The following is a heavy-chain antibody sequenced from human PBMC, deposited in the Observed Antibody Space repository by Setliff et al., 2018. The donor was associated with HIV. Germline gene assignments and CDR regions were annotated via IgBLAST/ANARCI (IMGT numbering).Heavy chain of an antibody. CDR2: IIPIFNRG. D-gene: IGHD3-22*01. CDR3: ATGRHYYDSSDYPANPFDV. J-gene: IGHJ3*01. Sequence: SVKVSCKASGGIFINSAFTWVRQAPGQGLEWMGSIIPIFNRGNYAQKFQSRVTITADESTSTAYMELSSLRSEDTAVYFCATGRHYYDSSDYPANPFDVWGQGTRVTVSS. V-gene: IGHV1-69*13. CDR1: GGIFINSA.